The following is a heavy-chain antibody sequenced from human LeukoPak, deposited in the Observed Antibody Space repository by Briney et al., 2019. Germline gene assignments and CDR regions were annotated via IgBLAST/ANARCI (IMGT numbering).Heavy chain of an antibody. D-gene: IGHD2-2*01. CDR2: FSGRGGST. V-gene: IGHV3-23*01. J-gene: IGHJ3*02. Sequence: GGSLRLSCAASGFTFSSYAVSWVRQAPAKGVEWVSGFSGRGGSTYYSDSVKGRFTISRDNSKNTLYLQMNSLRAEDTAVYYCAKDRPPGNIVVVPAAIGRVDAFDIWGQGTMVTVSS. CDR3: AKDRPPGNIVVVPAAIGRVDAFDI. CDR1: GFTFSSYA.